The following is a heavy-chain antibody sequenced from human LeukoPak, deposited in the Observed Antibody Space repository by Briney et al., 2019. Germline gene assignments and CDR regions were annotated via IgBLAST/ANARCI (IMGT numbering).Heavy chain of an antibody. D-gene: IGHD1-1*01. V-gene: IGHV1-2*02. J-gene: IGHJ3*02. CDR2: INPKSGDT. CDR3: ASHLLSLQQLVLGDASDI. CDR1: GYTFTGYY. Sequence: ASVKVSCKASGYTFTGYYMHWVRQAPGQRVEWMGWINPKSGDTKYAQKFQGRVTMTRDTSISTAYMELTSLRSDDTAVYYCASHLLSLQQLVLGDASDIWGPGTMVTVSS.